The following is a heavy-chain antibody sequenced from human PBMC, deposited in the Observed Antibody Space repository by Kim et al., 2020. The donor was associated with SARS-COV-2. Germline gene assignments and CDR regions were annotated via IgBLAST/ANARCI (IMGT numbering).Heavy chain of an antibody. V-gene: IGHV3-30-3*01. CDR2: ISYDGSNK. D-gene: IGHD6-19*01. Sequence: GGSLRLSCAASGFTFSSYAMHWVRQAPGKGLEWVAVISYDGSNKYYADSVKGRFTISRDNSKNTLYLQMNSLRAEDTAVYYCARGGIAVAVCPDYWGQGTLVTVSS. CDR1: GFTFSSYA. J-gene: IGHJ4*02. CDR3: ARGGIAVAVCPDY.